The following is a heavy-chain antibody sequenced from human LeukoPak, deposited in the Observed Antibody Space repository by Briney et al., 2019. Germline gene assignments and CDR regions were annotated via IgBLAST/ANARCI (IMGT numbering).Heavy chain of an antibody. Sequence: GASVKVSCKASGYTFTSYDINWVRQATGQGLEWMGWMNPNSGNTGYAQKFQGRVTMTRNTSISTAYMELSSLRSEDTAVYYCARARGGSRVAFWFDPWGQGTLVTVSS. CDR1: GYTFTSYD. J-gene: IGHJ5*02. CDR3: ARARGGSRVAFWFDP. V-gene: IGHV1-8*01. D-gene: IGHD1-26*01. CDR2: MNPNSGNT.